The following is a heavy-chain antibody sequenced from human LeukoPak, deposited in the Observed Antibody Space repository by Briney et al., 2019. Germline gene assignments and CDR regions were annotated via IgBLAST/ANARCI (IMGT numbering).Heavy chain of an antibody. CDR1: GFTFSSYA. D-gene: IGHD4-23*01. Sequence: GGSLRLSCTASGFTFSSYAMSWVRQAPGKGLEWVSAISGSGGSTYYADSVKGRFTISRDNSKNTLYLQMNSLRAEDTAVYYCATDYGGNSGPDYWGQGTLVTVSS. CDR2: ISGSGGST. J-gene: IGHJ4*02. CDR3: ATDYGGNSGPDY. V-gene: IGHV3-23*01.